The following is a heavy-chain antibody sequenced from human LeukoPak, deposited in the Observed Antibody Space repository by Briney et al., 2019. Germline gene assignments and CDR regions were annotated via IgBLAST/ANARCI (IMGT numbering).Heavy chain of an antibody. Sequence: GGSLTLSRAASRFTFSSYSMNWVRQAPGKGVEWVSSISSSSSYIYYADSVKGRFTISRDNAKNLLYLQMNSLRAEDTAVYYCARSVLLWFGELFDPFDIWGQGTMVTVSS. CDR3: ARSVLLWFGELFDPFDI. J-gene: IGHJ3*02. CDR1: RFTFSSYS. CDR2: ISSSSSYI. V-gene: IGHV3-21*01. D-gene: IGHD3-10*01.